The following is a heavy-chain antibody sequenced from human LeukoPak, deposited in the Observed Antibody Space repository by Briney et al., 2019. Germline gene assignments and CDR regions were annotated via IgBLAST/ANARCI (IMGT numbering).Heavy chain of an antibody. D-gene: IGHD6-19*01. CDR2: ISRNATYL. CDR1: GFTFSSYS. J-gene: IGHJ3*02. V-gene: IGHV3-21*03. Sequence: GRSLRLSCAASGFTFSSYSMNWVRQAPGEGLEWVSSISRNATYLHYADSLQGRFTVSRDDAKSSLYLQMNSLSAEDTAVYYCARHVYSSGWGAFDIWGQGTMVTVSS. CDR3: ARHVYSSGWGAFDI.